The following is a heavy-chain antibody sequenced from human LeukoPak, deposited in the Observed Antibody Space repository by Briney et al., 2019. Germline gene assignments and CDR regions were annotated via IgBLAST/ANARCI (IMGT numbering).Heavy chain of an antibody. D-gene: IGHD3-16*02. CDR2: LLDEGRKN. CDR3: AKCQRLGELSFDY. CDR1: GFPFSAYG. V-gene: IGHV3-30*02. Sequence: PGGSLRLSCAASGFPFSAYGMHWVRQAPGEGLEGVARLLDEGRKNYANSVKGRFTVSRDNSKNTLYLQMNSLRAEDTAVYYCAKCQRLGELSFDYWGQGTLVTVSS. J-gene: IGHJ4*02.